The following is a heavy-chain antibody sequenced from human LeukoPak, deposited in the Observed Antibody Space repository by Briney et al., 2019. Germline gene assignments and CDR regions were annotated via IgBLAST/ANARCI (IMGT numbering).Heavy chain of an antibody. D-gene: IGHD5-12*01. CDR3: ARRDSGYGGAIDY. V-gene: IGHV4-34*01. CDR2: INHSGST. Sequence: KSSETLSLTCAVYGGSFSGYYWSWIRQPPGKGLEWIGEINHSGSTNYNPSLKSRVTISVDTSKNQFSLKLSSVTAADTAVYYCARRDSGYGGAIDYWGQGNLATVSS. J-gene: IGHJ4*02. CDR1: GGSFSGYY.